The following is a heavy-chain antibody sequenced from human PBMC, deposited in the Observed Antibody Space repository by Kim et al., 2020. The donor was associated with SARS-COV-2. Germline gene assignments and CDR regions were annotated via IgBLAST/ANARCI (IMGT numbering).Heavy chain of an antibody. Sequence: YHPSLKSRVTISVDTSKNQFSLKLSSVTAADTAVYYCARAEWESTRGGVYWGQGTLVTVSS. J-gene: IGHJ4*02. CDR3: ARAEWESTRGGVY. V-gene: IGHV4-34*01. D-gene: IGHD1-26*01.